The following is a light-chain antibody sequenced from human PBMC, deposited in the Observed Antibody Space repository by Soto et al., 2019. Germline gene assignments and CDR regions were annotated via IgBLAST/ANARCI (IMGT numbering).Light chain of an antibody. V-gene: IGKV1-5*03. CDR1: QSISSW. J-gene: IGKJ2*01. CDR3: QQYNSSAYT. Sequence: DIQMNQSTSTLSASGGDRFTITGRDMQSISSWLDWYQQKPGKAPKLLINKASSLESGVPSRFSGSGSGTAFSLTIRCLQPDDFATYYGQQYNSSAYTFGQGTKLEV. CDR2: KAS.